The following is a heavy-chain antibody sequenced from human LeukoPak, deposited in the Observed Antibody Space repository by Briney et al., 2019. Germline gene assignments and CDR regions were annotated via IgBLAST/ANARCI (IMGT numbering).Heavy chain of an antibody. CDR1: GYSISSGYY. Sequence: PSETLSLTCAVSGYSISSGYYWGWIRQPPGKGLEWIGSIYHSGSTYYNPSLKSRVTISVDTSKNQFSLKLSSVTAADTAVYYCARKFGVPDYWGQGTLVTVSS. V-gene: IGHV4-38-2*01. J-gene: IGHJ4*02. CDR3: ARKFGVPDY. CDR2: IYHSGST. D-gene: IGHD3-10*01.